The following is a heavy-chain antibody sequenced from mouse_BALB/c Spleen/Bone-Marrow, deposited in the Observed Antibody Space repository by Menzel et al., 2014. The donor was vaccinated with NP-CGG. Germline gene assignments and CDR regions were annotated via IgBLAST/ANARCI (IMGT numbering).Heavy chain of an antibody. CDR2: IRNKANGYTT. CDR1: GFTFTDYY. V-gene: IGHV7-3*02. D-gene: IGHD1-1*01. Sequence: EVQLVESGGGVVQPGGSLRLSCATSGFTFTDYYMSWVRQPPGKALEWLGFIRNKANGYTTEYSASVKGRFTISRGNSQSILYLQMNILRTEDSATYYCARDRNYDIHWYFDVWGAGTTVTVSS. CDR3: ARDRNYDIHWYFDV. J-gene: IGHJ1*01.